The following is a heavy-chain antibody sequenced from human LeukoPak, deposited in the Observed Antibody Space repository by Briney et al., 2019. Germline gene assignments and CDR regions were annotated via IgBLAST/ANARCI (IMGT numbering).Heavy chain of an antibody. J-gene: IGHJ6*02. CDR2: IIPILGIA. CDR1: GGTFTSYA. D-gene: IGHD6-13*01. V-gene: IGHV1-69*04. CDR3: ARDQRSSSHTGYYYYGTDV. Sequence: SVRVSRKASGGTFTSYAISWVRQAPGEGLEWMGRIIPILGIANYAQKFQGRVTITADKSTSTAYMELSSLRSDDTAVYYCARDQRSSSHTGYYYYGTDVWGQGTTVTVSS.